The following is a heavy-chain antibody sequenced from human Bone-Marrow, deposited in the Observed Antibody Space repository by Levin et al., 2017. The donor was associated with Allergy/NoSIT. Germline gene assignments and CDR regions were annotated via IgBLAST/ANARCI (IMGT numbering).Heavy chain of an antibody. J-gene: IGHJ6*02. V-gene: IGHV1-8*01. CDR2: MNPNSGNT. CDR3: VTRDPVEFDGSYYYGMDV. D-gene: IGHD5-24*01. CDR1: GYTFTDYD. Sequence: ASVKVSCKASGYTFTDYDINWVRQATGQGLEWMGWMNPNSGNTGYAQKFQGRVSMTRSTPISTAYMELTSLGSEDTAVYYCVTRDPVEFDGSYYYGMDVWGQGTTVTVSS.